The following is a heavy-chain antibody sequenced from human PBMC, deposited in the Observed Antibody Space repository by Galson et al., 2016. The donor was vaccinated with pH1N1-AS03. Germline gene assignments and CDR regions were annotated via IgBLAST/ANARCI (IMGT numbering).Heavy chain of an antibody. Sequence: SCKASGYTFSNYAIHWIRQAPGQRLEWMGWIGLDDGGTLYSPEFQDRVTLSRVRSANTVYMDLSGLKSDDMAVYYCTREAWGTGIFDYWGQGTLVTVSS. J-gene: IGHJ4*02. CDR3: TREAWGTGIFDY. V-gene: IGHV1-3*03. CDR2: IGLDDGGT. CDR1: GYTFSNYA. D-gene: IGHD1-1*01.